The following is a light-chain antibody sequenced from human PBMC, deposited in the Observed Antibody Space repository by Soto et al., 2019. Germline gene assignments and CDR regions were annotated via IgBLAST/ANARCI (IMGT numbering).Light chain of an antibody. Sequence: EIVLTQSPGTLSLSPGERATLSCRASQSVSSSYLAWYQQKPGQAPRLLIYGASSRATGIPDRFSGSGSGTDFTLTISRLEPEDFAVYSCQQYGSSPLTFGPGTNVDIK. CDR1: QSVSSSY. CDR2: GAS. V-gene: IGKV3-20*01. CDR3: QQYGSSPLT. J-gene: IGKJ3*01.